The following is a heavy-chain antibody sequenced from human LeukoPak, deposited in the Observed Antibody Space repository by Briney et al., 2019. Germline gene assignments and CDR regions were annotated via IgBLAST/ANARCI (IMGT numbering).Heavy chain of an antibody. D-gene: IGHD2-15*01. Sequence: GSLRLSCAASGFTFSSYWMSWVRQAPGRRPEWVAVMSYDGTNIFYSDSVKGRFTISRDNSKNTLFLQMNSLRVEDTAVYYCARDRESSSKGHFDYWGQGTLVTVSS. CDR2: MSYDGTNI. CDR3: ARDRESSSKGHFDY. J-gene: IGHJ4*02. V-gene: IGHV3-30-3*01. CDR1: GFTFSSYW.